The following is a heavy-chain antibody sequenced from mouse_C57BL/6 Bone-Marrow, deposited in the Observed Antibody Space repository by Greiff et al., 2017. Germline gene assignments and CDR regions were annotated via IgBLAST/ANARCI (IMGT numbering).Heavy chain of an antibody. Sequence: VQLQQSGPELVKPGASVKISCKASGYAFSSSWMNWVKQRPGKGLEWIGRIYPGDGDTNYNGKFKGKATLTADKSSSTAYMQLSSLTSEDSAVYFCARKNYYYYFDYWGQGTTLTVSS. J-gene: IGHJ2*01. D-gene: IGHD1-1*01. CDR3: ARKNYYYYFDY. CDR2: IYPGDGDT. V-gene: IGHV1-82*01. CDR1: GYAFSSSW.